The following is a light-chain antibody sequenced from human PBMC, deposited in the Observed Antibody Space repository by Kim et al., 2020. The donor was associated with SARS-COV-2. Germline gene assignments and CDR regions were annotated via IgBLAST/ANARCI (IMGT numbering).Light chain of an antibody. CDR1: SLRSYY. CDR3: NSRDSSGNHLGV. V-gene: IGLV3-19*01. CDR2: GKN. J-gene: IGLJ3*02. Sequence: SSELTQDPAVSVGLGQTVRITCQGDSLRSYYASWYQQKPGQAPVLVIYGKNNRPSGIPDRFSGSSSGNTASLTITGAQAEDEADYYCNSRDSSGNHLGVFGGGTQLTVL.